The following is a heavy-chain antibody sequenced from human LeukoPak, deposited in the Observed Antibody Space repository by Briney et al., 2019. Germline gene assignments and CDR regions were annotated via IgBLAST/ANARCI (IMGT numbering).Heavy chain of an antibody. V-gene: IGHV4-34*01. CDR3: ARYDFWSGYFGAGNAFDI. D-gene: IGHD3-3*01. CDR2: SNHSGST. Sequence: SETLSLTCAVYGGSFSGYYWSWIRQPPRKGLEWIGESNHSGSTNYNPSLKSRVTISVDTSKNQFSLKLSSVTAADTAVYYCARYDFWSGYFGAGNAFDIWGQGTMVTVSS. J-gene: IGHJ3*02. CDR1: GGSFSGYY.